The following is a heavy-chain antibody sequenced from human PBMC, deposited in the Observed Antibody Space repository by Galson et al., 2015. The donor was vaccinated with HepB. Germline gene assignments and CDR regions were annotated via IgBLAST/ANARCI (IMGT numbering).Heavy chain of an antibody. CDR1: GYTFTSYY. CDR2: INPSGGST. D-gene: IGHD3-22*01. CDR3: ARGITGYYCDSSGYQAQPIGY. Sequence: SVKVSCKASGYTFTSYYMHWVRQAPGQGLEWIGIINPSGGSTSYAQKFQGRVTMTRDTSTSTVYMELSSLRSEDTAVYYCARGITGYYCDSSGYQAQPIGYWGQGTLVTVSS. V-gene: IGHV1-46*03. J-gene: IGHJ4*02.